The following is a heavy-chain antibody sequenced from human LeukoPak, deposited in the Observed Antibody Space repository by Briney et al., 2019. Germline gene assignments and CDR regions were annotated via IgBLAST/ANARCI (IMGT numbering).Heavy chain of an antibody. Sequence: GGSLRLSCAASGFTFSSYAMSWVRQAPGKGLEWVSSISSSSSYIYYADSVKGRFTISRDNAKNSLYLQMNSLRAEDTAVYYCARAGSGYEDGFDYWGQGTLVTVSS. CDR1: GFTFSSYA. CDR2: ISSSSSYI. CDR3: ARAGSGYEDGFDY. J-gene: IGHJ4*02. V-gene: IGHV3-21*01. D-gene: IGHD5-12*01.